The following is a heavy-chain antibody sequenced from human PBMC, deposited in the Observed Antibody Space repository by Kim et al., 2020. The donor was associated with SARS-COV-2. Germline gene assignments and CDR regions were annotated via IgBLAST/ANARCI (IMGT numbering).Heavy chain of an antibody. D-gene: IGHD3-10*01. CDR1: GGTFSSYA. J-gene: IGHJ4*02. Sequence: SVKVSCKASGGTFSSYAISWVRQAPGQGIEWMGRIIPILGIANYAQKFQGRVTITADKSTSTAYMELSSLRSEDTAVYYCARGVGQKYGSGRQELDYWGQGTLVTVSS. V-gene: IGHV1-69*04. CDR2: IIPILGIA. CDR3: ARGVGQKYGSGRQELDY.